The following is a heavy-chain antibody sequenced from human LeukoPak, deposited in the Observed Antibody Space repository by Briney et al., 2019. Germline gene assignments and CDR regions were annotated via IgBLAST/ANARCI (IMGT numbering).Heavy chain of an antibody. CDR3: ARPSTHGDYSYFDY. Sequence: GASVKVSCKASGGTFSSYAISWVRQAPGQGLEWMGGIIPIFGTANYAQKFQGRVTITTDESTSTAYMELSSLRSEDTAVYYCARPSTHGDYSYFDYWGQGTLVTVSS. CDR1: GGTFSSYA. J-gene: IGHJ4*02. V-gene: IGHV1-69*05. CDR2: IIPIFGTA. D-gene: IGHD4-17*01.